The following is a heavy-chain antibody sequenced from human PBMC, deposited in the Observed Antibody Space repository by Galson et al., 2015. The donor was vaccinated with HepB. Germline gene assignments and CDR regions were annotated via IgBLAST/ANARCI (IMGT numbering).Heavy chain of an antibody. CDR3: AKDTIFGVVNYFDY. V-gene: IGHV3-23*01. Sequence: SLRLSCAASGFTFDDYAMHWVRQAPGKGLEWVSAISGSGGSTYYADSVKGRFTISRDNSKNTLYLQMNSLRAEDTAVYYCAKDTIFGVVNYFDYWGQGTLVTVSS. D-gene: IGHD3-3*01. J-gene: IGHJ4*02. CDR1: GFTFDDYA. CDR2: ISGSGGST.